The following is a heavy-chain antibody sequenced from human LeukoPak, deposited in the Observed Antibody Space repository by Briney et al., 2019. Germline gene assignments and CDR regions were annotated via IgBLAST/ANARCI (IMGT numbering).Heavy chain of an antibody. V-gene: IGHV3-23*01. CDR3: AKAPVTTCRGAYCYPFDY. J-gene: IGHJ4*02. D-gene: IGHD2-21*01. Sequence: GGSLRLSCAASGFTFSSYAMSWVRQAPGKGLEWVAAISDSGNTYHADSVKGRFTISRDSSKNTLFLQMNRLRPEDAAVYYCAKAPVTTCRGAYCYPFDYWGQGTLVTVSS. CDR2: ISDSGNT. CDR1: GFTFSSYA.